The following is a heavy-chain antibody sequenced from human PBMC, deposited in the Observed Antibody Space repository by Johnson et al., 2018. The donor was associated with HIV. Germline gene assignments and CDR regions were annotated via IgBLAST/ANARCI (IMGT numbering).Heavy chain of an antibody. J-gene: IGHJ3*02. Sequence: QVQLVESGGGLVQPGGSLRLSCAASGFTFSSYAMHWVRQAPGKGLEWVAVISYDGSNKYYADSVKGRFTISRDNSKNTLYLQMNSLRAEDTAVYYCAKDRGGDIWGQGTMVTVSS. CDR1: GFTFSSYA. CDR3: AKDRGGDI. V-gene: IGHV3-30*04. D-gene: IGHD3-10*01. CDR2: ISYDGSNK.